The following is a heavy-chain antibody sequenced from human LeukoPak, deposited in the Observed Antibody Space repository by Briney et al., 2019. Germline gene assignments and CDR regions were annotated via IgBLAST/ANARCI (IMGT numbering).Heavy chain of an antibody. D-gene: IGHD4-11*01. CDR3: AVTVTKGWWFDP. Sequence: SETLSLTCTVSGGSISSYYWSWIRQPQGKGLEWIGYIYYSGSTYYNPSLKSRVTISVDTSKNQFSLKLSSVTAADTAVYYCAVTVTKGWWFDPWGQGTLVTVSS. CDR2: IYYSGST. CDR1: GGSISSYY. V-gene: IGHV4-59*06. J-gene: IGHJ5*02.